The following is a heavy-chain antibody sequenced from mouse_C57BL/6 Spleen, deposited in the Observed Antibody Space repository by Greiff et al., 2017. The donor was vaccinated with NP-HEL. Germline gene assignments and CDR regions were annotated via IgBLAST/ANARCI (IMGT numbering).Heavy chain of an antibody. CDR1: GYTFTSYW. D-gene: IGHD1-1*01. Sequence: VQLQQSGAELVMPGASVKLSCQASGYTFTSYWMHWVKQRPGQGLEWIGEIDPSDSYTNYNQKFKGKSTLTVDKSSSTANMQLSRLTSEDSAAYYCATFSYYYGKRDYWGQGTTLTVAS. CDR3: ATFSYYYGKRDY. CDR2: IDPSDSYT. V-gene: IGHV1-69*01. J-gene: IGHJ2*01.